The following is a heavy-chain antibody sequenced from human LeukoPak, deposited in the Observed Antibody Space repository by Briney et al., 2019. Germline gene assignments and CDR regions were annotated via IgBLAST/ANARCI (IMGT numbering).Heavy chain of an antibody. CDR3: ARGGPAAMKGTLDY. CDR1: GFTFSSYS. J-gene: IGHJ4*02. D-gene: IGHD2-2*01. V-gene: IGHV3-48*02. Sequence: GGSLRLSCAASGFTFSSYSMNGVRQAPGKGLQWVSYISSSSATIYYADSVKGRFTISRDNAKNSLSLQMNSLRDEDTAVYYCARGGPAAMKGTLDYWGQGTLVTASS. CDR2: ISSSSATI.